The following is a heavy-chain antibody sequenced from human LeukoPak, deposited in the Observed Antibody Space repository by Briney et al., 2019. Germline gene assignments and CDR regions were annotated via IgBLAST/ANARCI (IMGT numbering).Heavy chain of an antibody. Sequence: GRSLRLSCAASGVTFSSYAMHWVRQAPGKGLEWVAVISYDGSNKYYADSVKGRFTISGDNSKNTLYLQMNSLRAEDTAVYYCASESAEPFDYWGQGTLVTVSS. J-gene: IGHJ4*02. V-gene: IGHV3-30*04. D-gene: IGHD1-14*01. CDR2: ISYDGSNK. CDR3: ASESAEPFDY. CDR1: GVTFSSYA.